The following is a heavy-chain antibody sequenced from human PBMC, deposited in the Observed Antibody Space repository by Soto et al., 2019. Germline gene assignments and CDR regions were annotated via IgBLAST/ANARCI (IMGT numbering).Heavy chain of an antibody. J-gene: IGHJ4*02. Sequence: SGPTLVKPTQTLTLTCTFSGFSLSTSGVGVGWIRQPPGKALEWLALIYWDDDKRYSPSLKSRLTITKDTSKNQVVLTMTNMDPVDTATYYCAKSPGMYYYDSSGYYHYDYWGQGTLVTVS. CDR3: AKSPGMYYYDSSGYYHYDY. D-gene: IGHD3-22*01. CDR1: GFSLSTSGVG. CDR2: IYWDDDK. V-gene: IGHV2-5*02.